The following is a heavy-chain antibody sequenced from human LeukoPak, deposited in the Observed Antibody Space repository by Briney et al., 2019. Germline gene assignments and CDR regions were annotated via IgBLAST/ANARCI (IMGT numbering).Heavy chain of an antibody. CDR1: GFTFSSYW. CDR2: TKQEGNEK. J-gene: IGHJ4*02. CDR3: ARDGAFRIYDY. V-gene: IGHV3-7*01. Sequence: GGSLRLSCAASGFTFSSYWMTWVRQAPGKGLEWVASTKQEGNEKYYVDSVKGRFTISRDNARNSLYLQMSSLRADDTAVYYCARDGAFRIYDYWGQGTLVTVSS. D-gene: IGHD3-3*02.